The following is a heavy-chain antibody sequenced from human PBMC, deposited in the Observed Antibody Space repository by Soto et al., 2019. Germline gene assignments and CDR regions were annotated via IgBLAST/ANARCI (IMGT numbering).Heavy chain of an antibody. CDR1: GFTFSSYA. V-gene: IGHV3-23*01. Sequence: EEQLLESGGGLVQPGGSLRLSCAASGFTFSSYAMRWVRQAPGKGLEWVSAISGSGGSTYYADSVKGRFTISRDNSKNTLYLQMNSLRAEDTAVYYCAKSRGWLALFHYWGQGTLVTVSS. CDR3: AKSRGWLALFHY. J-gene: IGHJ4*02. CDR2: ISGSGGST. D-gene: IGHD6-19*01.